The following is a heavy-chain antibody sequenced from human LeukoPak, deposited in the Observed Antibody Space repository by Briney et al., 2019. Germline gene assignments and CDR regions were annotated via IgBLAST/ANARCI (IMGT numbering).Heavy chain of an antibody. Sequence: PGGSLRLSCAASGFTFSSYAMSWVRQAPGKGLEWVSAISGSGDSTYYADSVKGRFTISRDNSKNTLYLQMNSLRAEDTAVYYCAKDLHYCSGGSCYSGWFDPWGQGTLVTVSS. J-gene: IGHJ5*02. D-gene: IGHD2-15*01. CDR2: ISGSGDST. V-gene: IGHV3-23*01. CDR1: GFTFSSYA. CDR3: AKDLHYCSGGSCYSGWFDP.